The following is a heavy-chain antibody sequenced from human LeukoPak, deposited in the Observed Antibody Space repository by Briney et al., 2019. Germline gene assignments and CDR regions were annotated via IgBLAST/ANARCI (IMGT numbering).Heavy chain of an antibody. D-gene: IGHD1-7*01. V-gene: IGHV3-48*04. Sequence: GGSLRLSCAASGFTFSTYWMNWVRQAPGKGLEWVSYISSSGSTIYYADSVKGRFTISRDNAKNSLYLQMNSLRTEDTAVYYCAKDGLKLQKYYFDYWGQGTMVTVSS. J-gene: IGHJ4*02. CDR3: AKDGLKLQKYYFDY. CDR1: GFTFSTYW. CDR2: ISSSGSTI.